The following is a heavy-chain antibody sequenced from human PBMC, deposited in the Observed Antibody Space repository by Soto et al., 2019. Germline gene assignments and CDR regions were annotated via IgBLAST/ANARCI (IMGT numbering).Heavy chain of an antibody. D-gene: IGHD3-10*01. V-gene: IGHV3-30-3*01. CDR1: GFSFKNYA. CDR2: ISHNDEPKI. Sequence: PGGSLRLSCAASGFSFKNYAFHWVRQAPGKGLEWVALISHNDEPKIFYADSVQGRFTISRDNFKNTVYLQMNSLRDEDTSVYHCARGVRAETYYNAFDYWGQGTQVTVSS. J-gene: IGHJ4*01. CDR3: ARGVRAETYYNAFDY.